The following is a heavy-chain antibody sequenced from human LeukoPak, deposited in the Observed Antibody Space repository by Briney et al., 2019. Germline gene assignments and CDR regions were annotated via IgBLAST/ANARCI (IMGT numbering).Heavy chain of an antibody. V-gene: IGHV3-11*01. D-gene: IGHD3-10*01. CDR2: ISSSGSTI. CDR3: AKGGAVSSKSITMVRGTRRYYYYMDV. J-gene: IGHJ6*03. Sequence: PGGSPRLSCAASGFTFSDYYMSWIRQAPGKGLEWVSYISSSGSTIYYADSVKGRFTISRDNAKNSLYLQMNSLRAEDTAVYYCAKGGAVSSKSITMVRGTRRYYYYMDVWGKGTTVTISS. CDR1: GFTFSDYY.